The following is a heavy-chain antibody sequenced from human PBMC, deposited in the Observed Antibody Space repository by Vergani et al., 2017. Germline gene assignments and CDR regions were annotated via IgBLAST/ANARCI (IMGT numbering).Heavy chain of an antibody. D-gene: IGHD6-13*01. V-gene: IGHV4-30-4*08. CDR3: ARSRQQLVRGYNWFDP. J-gene: IGHJ5*02. CDR1: GDSSNNDDYY. Sequence: QLQLQQSGPGLVQPSQTLSLTCIVSGDSSNNDDYYWSWIRQPPGKGLEWIGYIYYSGSTYQNPSLKSRVTISVDTSKNQFSLKLSSVTAADTAVYYCARSRQQLVRGYNWFDPWGQGTLVTVSS. CDR2: IYYSGST.